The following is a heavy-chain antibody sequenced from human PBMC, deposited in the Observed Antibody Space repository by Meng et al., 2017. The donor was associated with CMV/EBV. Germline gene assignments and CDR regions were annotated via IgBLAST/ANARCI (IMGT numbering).Heavy chain of an antibody. D-gene: IGHD2/OR15-2a*01. J-gene: IGHJ4*02. CDR2: IFSNDEK. V-gene: IGHV2-26*01. Sequence: SGPTLVKPTETLTLTCTVSGFPLSNGRMGVSWIRQPPGKALEWLAHIFSNDEKSYSTSLQRRLTISKDTSKSQVVLTMTNMDPVDTATYYYARFVEYSNPKFDYWGQGTLVTVSS. CDR3: ARFVEYSNPKFDY. CDR1: GFPLSNGRMG.